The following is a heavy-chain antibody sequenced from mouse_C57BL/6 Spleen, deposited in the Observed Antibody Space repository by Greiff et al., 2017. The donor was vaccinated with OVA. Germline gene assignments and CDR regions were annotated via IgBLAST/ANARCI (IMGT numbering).Heavy chain of an antibody. CDR3: ARGAVVLDY. CDR1: GFSFTSYG. CDR2: IWRGGST. J-gene: IGHJ2*01. V-gene: IGHV2-2*01. Sequence: VQRVESGPGLVQPSPRLSITCTVSGFSFTSYGVHWVRQSPGKGLEWLGVIWRGGSTDYNADFISRLSISKDNSKSQVFFKMNSLQADETSIYYCARGAVVLDYWGQGTTLTVSS. D-gene: IGHD1-1*01.